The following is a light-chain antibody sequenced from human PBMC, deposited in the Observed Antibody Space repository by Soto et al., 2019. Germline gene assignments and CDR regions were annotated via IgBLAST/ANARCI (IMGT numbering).Light chain of an antibody. CDR2: AAS. V-gene: IGKV1-8*01. CDR1: QGISSY. CDR3: QQYYSYPRT. Sequence: IQMTQSPSTLSASTGGRVTITCRASQGISSYLAWYQQKPGKAPKLLIYAASTLQSGVPSRFSGSGSGTDFTLTISCLQSEDFATYYCQQYYSYPRTFGQGTKVDIK. J-gene: IGKJ1*01.